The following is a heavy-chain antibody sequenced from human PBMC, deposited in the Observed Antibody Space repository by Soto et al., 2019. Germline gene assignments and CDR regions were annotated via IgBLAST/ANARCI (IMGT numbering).Heavy chain of an antibody. Sequence: SETLSLTCTVSGGSFKRGSYSWSWIRQPPGKGLEWIGYVYHAGRTSYIPTLKSRVSISMDTSKNQFSLNLDSVTAADTAVYFCARDFAYFDSWGQGTLVTVSS. D-gene: IGHD3-3*01. V-gene: IGHV4-61*01. CDR2: VYHAGRT. CDR1: GGSFKRGSYS. CDR3: ARDFAYFDS. J-gene: IGHJ4*02.